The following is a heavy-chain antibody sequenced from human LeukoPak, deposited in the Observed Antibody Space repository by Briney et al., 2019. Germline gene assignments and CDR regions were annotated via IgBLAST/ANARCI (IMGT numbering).Heavy chain of an antibody. D-gene: IGHD6-19*01. CDR1: GGSVSSGGYS. CDR2: IYYTGST. Sequence: PSETLSLTCTVSGGSVSSGGYSWSWIRQHPGKGLEWIGYIYYTGSTYFNPSLKSRVTISLDTSKNQFSLKLTSVTVADTAVYYCARGKVAGTRFDYWGQGTLVTVSS. CDR3: ARGKVAGTRFDY. V-gene: IGHV4-31*03. J-gene: IGHJ4*02.